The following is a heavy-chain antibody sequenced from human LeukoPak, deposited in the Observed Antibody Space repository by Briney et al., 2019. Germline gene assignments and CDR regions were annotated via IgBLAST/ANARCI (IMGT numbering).Heavy chain of an antibody. CDR2: IKEDGSEK. V-gene: IGHV3-7*01. CDR3: ANPEIGWEARGPPDI. J-gene: IGHJ3*02. D-gene: IGHD1-26*01. Sequence: PGGSLRLSCAASGFNFNSYWLTWVRQAPGKGLEWVANIKEDGSEKYYVDSVKGRFTISRDNAKNSLFLQMSSLRDEDTAMYYCANPEIGWEARGPPDIWGQGTMVTVSS. CDR1: GFNFNSYW.